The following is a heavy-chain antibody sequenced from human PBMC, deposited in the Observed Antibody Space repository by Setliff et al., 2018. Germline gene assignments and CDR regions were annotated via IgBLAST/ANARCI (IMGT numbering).Heavy chain of an antibody. CDR2: INHSGST. V-gene: IGHV4-34*01. CDR1: GGSFSGYY. Sequence: KASETLSLTCAVYGGSFSGYYWSWIRQPPGKGLEWIGEINHSGSTNYNPSLKSRVTISVDTSKNQFSLKLSSVTAADTAVYYCAREDAFDIWGQGTMVTVSS. J-gene: IGHJ3*02. CDR3: AREDAFDI.